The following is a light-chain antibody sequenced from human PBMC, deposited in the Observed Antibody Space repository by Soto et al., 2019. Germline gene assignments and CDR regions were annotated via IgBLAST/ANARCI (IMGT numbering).Light chain of an antibody. CDR3: LQHNNYPPLT. CDR1: QDIRNE. J-gene: IGKJ4*01. V-gene: IGKV1-17*01. CDR2: VAS. Sequence: DIQMTQSPSSVSASVGDRVTITCRASQDIRNELAWYQHKPGKAPKRLIYVASTLQSGVPSRFSGSASGTEFTLTISSLQHADFATYYCLQHNNYPPLTFGGGTKVEIK.